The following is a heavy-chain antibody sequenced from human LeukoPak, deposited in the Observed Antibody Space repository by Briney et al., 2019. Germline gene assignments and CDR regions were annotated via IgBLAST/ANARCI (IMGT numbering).Heavy chain of an antibody. V-gene: IGHV6-1*01. CDR3: ARSGSSGWYRSTIPFDY. CDR1: GDSVSSNSAA. J-gene: IGHJ4*02. D-gene: IGHD6-19*01. CDR2: TYYRSKWYN. Sequence: SQTLSLTCAISGDSVSSNSAAWNWIRQSPSRGLEWLGRTYYRSKWYNDYAVSVKSRITNNPDTSKNQFSLQLNSVTPEDTAVYYCARSGSSGWYRSTIPFDYWGQGTLVTVSS.